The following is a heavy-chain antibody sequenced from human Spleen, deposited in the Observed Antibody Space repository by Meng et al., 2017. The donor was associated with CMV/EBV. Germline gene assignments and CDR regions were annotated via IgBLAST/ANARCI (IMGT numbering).Heavy chain of an antibody. CDR3: ARRYGASAYNWFDP. D-gene: IGHD4-17*01. CDR2: SNHSGST. CDR1: GGSFSGYY. J-gene: IGHJ5*02. V-gene: IGHV4-34*09. Sequence: QGQLQASGPGRVKPSQPLSLTCAVYGGSFSGYYRSWIRQPPGKGLEWIGESNHSGSTNYNPSLKSRLTISVDTSKNQFSLKLSSVTAADTAVYYGARRYGASAYNWFDPWGQGTLVTVSS.